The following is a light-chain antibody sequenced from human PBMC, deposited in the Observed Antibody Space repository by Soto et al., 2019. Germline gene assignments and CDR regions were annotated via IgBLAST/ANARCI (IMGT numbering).Light chain of an antibody. J-gene: IGKJ5*01. CDR3: QQYTGPPNT. V-gene: IGKV3-20*01. Sequence: TQSPDTLSLSRGGRATRACRASQTVSSNYLAWCQQRPGQAPRLLIYGASTRAAGIPDRFSGSGSGTDFTLTITRLEPEDSAVYFCQQYTGPPNTFGQGTRLEIK. CDR1: QTVSSNY. CDR2: GAS.